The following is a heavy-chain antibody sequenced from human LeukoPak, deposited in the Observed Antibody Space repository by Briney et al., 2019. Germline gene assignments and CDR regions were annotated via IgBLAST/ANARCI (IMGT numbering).Heavy chain of an antibody. Sequence: KPGGSLRLSCAASGFTFSSYSTNWVRQAPGKGLEWVSSISSSSSYIYYADSVKGRFTISRDNAKNSLYLQMNSLRAEDTAVYYCARDPRATPYYYGSGSRSLDYWGQGTLVTVSS. CDR3: ARDPRATPYYYGSGSRSLDY. D-gene: IGHD3-10*01. CDR1: GFTFSSYS. CDR2: ISSSSSYI. V-gene: IGHV3-21*01. J-gene: IGHJ4*02.